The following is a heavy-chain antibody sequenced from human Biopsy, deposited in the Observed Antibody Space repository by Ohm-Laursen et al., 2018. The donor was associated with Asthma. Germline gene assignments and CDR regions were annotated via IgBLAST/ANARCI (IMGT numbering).Heavy chain of an antibody. CDR3: ARATSAWSQSGPHYFDH. Sequence: SETLSLTCTVSPGSINDYYWNWIRQFPGKGLEWIGYVHSTGSTRFNPSLKSRLTISVDTSVDQVSLNLTSVPAADTAVYYCARATSAWSQSGPHYFDHWGQGTLVTVSS. V-gene: IGHV4-59*01. CDR2: VHSTGST. D-gene: IGHD2-2*01. CDR1: PGSINDYY. J-gene: IGHJ4*02.